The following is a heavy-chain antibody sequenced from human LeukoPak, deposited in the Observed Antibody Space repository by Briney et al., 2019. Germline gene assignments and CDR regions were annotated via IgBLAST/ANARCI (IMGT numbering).Heavy chain of an antibody. J-gene: IGHJ6*02. CDR2: IWYDGSNK. CDR1: GFTFSSYG. CDR3: ARESRDCSGGSCYWYYYYGMDV. Sequence: GRSLRLSCAASGFTFSSYGMHWVRQAPGKGLEWVAVIWYDGSNKYYADSVKGRFTISRDNSKNTLYLQMNSLRAEDTAVYYCARESRDCSGGSCYWYYYYGMDVWGQGTTVTVSS. V-gene: IGHV3-33*01. D-gene: IGHD2-15*01.